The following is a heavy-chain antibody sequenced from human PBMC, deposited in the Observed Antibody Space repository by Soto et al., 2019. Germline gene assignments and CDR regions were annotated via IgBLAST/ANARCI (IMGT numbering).Heavy chain of an antibody. D-gene: IGHD3-22*01. V-gene: IGHV1-2*04. CDR1: GYTFTGYY. Sequence: ASVKVSCKASGYTFTGYYMHWVRQAPGQGLEWMGWINPNSGGTNYAQKFQGWVTMTRDTSISTAYMELSRLRSDDTAVYYCARDCGSYYDSSGYYPFDYWGQGTLVTVSS. CDR3: ARDCGSYYDSSGYYPFDY. J-gene: IGHJ4*02. CDR2: INPNSGGT.